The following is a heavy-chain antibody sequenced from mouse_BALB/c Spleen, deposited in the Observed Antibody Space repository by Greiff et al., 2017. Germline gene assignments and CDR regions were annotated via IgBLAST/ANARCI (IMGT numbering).Heavy chain of an antibody. D-gene: IGHD2-1*01. CDR1: GFTFSDYG. CDR2: ISNLAYSI. CDR3: ARDGNSFAY. V-gene: IGHV5-15*02. J-gene: IGHJ3*01. Sequence: EVKLQESGGGLVQPGGSRKLSCAASGFTFSDYGMAWVRQAPGKGPEWVAFISNLAYSIYYADTVTGRFTISRENAKNTLYLEMSSLRSEDTAMYYCARDGNSFAYWGQGTLVTVSA.